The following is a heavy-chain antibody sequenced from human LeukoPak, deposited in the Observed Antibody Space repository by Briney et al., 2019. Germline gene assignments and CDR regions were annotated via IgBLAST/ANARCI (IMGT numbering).Heavy chain of an antibody. D-gene: IGHD1-1*01. Sequence: PGGSLRLSCAASGFTFSSYSMNWVRQAPGTGLEWVSHISSSSKTIYYADSVMGRFTISRDNAKNSLYLQMNSLRAEDTAVYYCTRIYGTTPDYWGQGTLVTVSS. V-gene: IGHV3-48*04. J-gene: IGHJ4*02. CDR3: TRIYGTTPDY. CDR2: ISSSSKTI. CDR1: GFTFSSYS.